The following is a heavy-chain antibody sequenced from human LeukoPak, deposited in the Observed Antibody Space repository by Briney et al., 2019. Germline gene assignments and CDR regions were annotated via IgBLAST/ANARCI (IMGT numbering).Heavy chain of an antibody. J-gene: IGHJ6*02. D-gene: IGHD2-2*01. CDR3: ARDGRYCIITSCYGYYGMDV. CDR2: IYSGGST. CDR1: GFTVSSNY. Sequence: GGSLRLSCAASGFTVSSNYMSWVRQAPGKGLEWVSVIYSGGSTYYADSVKGRFTISRQNSKNTLDLQMNSLRPEVTAVYYCARDGRYCIITSCYGYYGMDVWGQGTTVTVTS. V-gene: IGHV3-53*04.